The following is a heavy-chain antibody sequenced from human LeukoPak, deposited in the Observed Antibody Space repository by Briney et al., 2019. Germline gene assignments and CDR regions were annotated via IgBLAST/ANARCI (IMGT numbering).Heavy chain of an antibody. CDR1: GGSISNYY. V-gene: IGHV4-39*07. D-gene: IGHD3/OR15-3a*01. CDR2: IYYSGST. J-gene: IGHJ4*02. Sequence: SETLSLTCTVSGGSISNYYWNWIRQPPGKGPEWIGSIYYSGSTYYNPSLKSRVTISVDTSKNQFSLKLSSVTAADTAVYYCARLAFGAGYYSWGQGTLVTVSS. CDR3: ARLAFGAGYYS.